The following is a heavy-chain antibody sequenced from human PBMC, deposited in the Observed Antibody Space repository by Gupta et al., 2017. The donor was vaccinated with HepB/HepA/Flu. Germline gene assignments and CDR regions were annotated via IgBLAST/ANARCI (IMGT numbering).Heavy chain of an antibody. CDR2: MPYYGSKK. CDR3: ARDKYDIWTGSAFDV. D-gene: IGHD3-9*01. Sequence: QVQLVESGGGVVQPGRSLRLSCVASGFSFNSYAMHWVRQAPGKGLEWVAVMPYYGSKKYHADSGKGRFTISRDNSKNTLYLQMDSLRTEDTAVYYCARDKYDIWTGSAFDVWGQGTTVTVSS. CDR1: GFSFNSYA. V-gene: IGHV3-30-3*01. J-gene: IGHJ3*01.